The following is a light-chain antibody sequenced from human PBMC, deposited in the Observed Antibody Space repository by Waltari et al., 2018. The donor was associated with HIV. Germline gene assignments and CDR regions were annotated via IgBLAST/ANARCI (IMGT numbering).Light chain of an antibody. V-gene: IGLV3-25*03. CDR1: ALPKQY. Sequence: SYDLTQPPSVSVSPGQTARITCPGNALPKQYAYWYQQKPGQAPVLLIYKDTERPAGTPARFAGSSSGTTVTLTISGVQAEDEADYYGQSADTTGSLYVVGTGTKVPV. CDR2: KDT. J-gene: IGLJ1*01. CDR3: QSADTTGSLYV.